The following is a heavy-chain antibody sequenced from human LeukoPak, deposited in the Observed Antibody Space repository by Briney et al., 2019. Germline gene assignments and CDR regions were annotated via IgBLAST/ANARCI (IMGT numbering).Heavy chain of an antibody. D-gene: IGHD2-15*01. CDR2: IYYSGST. CDR1: GGSISSSSYY. CDR3: ARRLGYCSGGSCYKGVFDY. V-gene: IGHV4-39*01. Sequence: SETLSLACTVSGGSISSSSYYWGWIRQPPGKGLEWIGSIYYSGSTYYNPSLKSRVTISVDTSKDQFSLELSSVTAADTAVYYCARRLGYCSGGSCYKGVFDYWGQGTLVTVSS. J-gene: IGHJ4*02.